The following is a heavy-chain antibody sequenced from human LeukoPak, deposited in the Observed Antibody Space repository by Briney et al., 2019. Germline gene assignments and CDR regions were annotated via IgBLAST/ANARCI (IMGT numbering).Heavy chain of an antibody. D-gene: IGHD6-13*01. Sequence: KSSETLSLTCTVSGGSINSSSYYWDWIRQPPGKGREWIGNIYYSGSTYYNPSLKSRVTISVDTSKNQFSLKLSSVTAADTAVYYCARVPGYSSSWYGGNDYWGQGTLVTVSS. V-gene: IGHV4-39*07. J-gene: IGHJ4*02. CDR2: IYYSGST. CDR1: GGSINSSSYY. CDR3: ARVPGYSSSWYGGNDY.